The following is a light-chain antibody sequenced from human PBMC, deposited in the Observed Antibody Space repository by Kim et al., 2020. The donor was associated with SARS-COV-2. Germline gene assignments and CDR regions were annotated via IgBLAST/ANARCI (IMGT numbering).Light chain of an antibody. J-gene: IGLJ3*02. CDR1: SSNIGTPFD. CDR2: ANS. CDR3: QSYDSSLSAWV. Sequence: QSVLTQPPSVSGAPGQRVTISCTGSSSNIGTPFDVHWYQQLPGTAPRLLIFANSNRPSGVPGRFSASRSGTSASLAITGLQAEDEAVYYCQSYDSSLSAWVFGGGTQLTVL. V-gene: IGLV1-40*01.